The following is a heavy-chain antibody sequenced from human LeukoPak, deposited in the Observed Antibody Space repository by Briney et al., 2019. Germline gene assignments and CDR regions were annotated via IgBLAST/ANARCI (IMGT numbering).Heavy chain of an antibody. V-gene: IGHV3-7*03. CDR1: GFTFSDYW. CDR2: IREDGGEK. CDR3: ARTLMGGGALDY. D-gene: IGHD3-10*01. J-gene: IGHJ4*02. Sequence: PGGSLRLSCAASGFTFSDYWLNWFRQAPGKGLKWVANIREDGGEKYYVDSVKGRFTISRDNAKNSLFLQINSLRAEDTAVYYCARTLMGGGALDYWGQGTLATVSS.